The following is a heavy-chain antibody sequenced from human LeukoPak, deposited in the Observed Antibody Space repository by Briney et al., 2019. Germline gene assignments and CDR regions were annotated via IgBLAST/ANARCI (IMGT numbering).Heavy chain of an antibody. D-gene: IGHD4-17*01. CDR3: ARMGGISEDDYGDYGGFFDY. Sequence: SETLSLTCTVSGYSISSGYYWGWIRQPPGKGLEWIGSIYHSGSTYYNPSLKSRVTISVDTSKNQFSLKLSSVTAADTAVYYCARMGGISEDDYGDYGGFFDYWGQGTLVTVSS. CDR2: IYHSGST. V-gene: IGHV4-38-2*02. CDR1: GYSISSGYY. J-gene: IGHJ4*02.